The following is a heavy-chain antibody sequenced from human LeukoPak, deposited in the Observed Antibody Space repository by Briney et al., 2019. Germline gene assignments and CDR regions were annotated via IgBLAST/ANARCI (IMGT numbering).Heavy chain of an antibody. V-gene: IGHV3-7*01. J-gene: IGHJ6*02. Sequence: GGSLRLSCAASEFTFSDYWMSWVRQAPGKGPEWVANIKEDGSEKQYVDSVKGRFTASRDNAKNSLFLQMNSLRLEDTAVYYCATYKNWVAGDVWGQGTTVSVSS. CDR3: ATYKNWVAGDV. D-gene: IGHD7-27*01. CDR1: EFTFSDYW. CDR2: IKEDGSEK.